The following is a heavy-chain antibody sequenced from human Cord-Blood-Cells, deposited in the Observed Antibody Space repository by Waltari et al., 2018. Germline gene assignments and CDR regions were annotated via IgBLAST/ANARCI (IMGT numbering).Heavy chain of an antibody. V-gene: IGHV1-69*01. CDR2: IIPIFGTA. J-gene: IGHJ5*02. Sequence: AGQGLEWVGGIIPIFGTANYAQKFQVRVTITADESTSTAYMELSSLRSEDTAVYYCARDGPANSRSYYWFDPWGQGTLVTVSS. CDR3: ARDGPANSRSYYWFDP. D-gene: IGHD1-26*01.